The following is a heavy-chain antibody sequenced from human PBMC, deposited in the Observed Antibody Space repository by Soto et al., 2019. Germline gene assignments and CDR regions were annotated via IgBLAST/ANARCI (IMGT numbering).Heavy chain of an antibody. D-gene: IGHD3-3*01. V-gene: IGHV3-23*01. Sequence: GGALRLSCVASGFTFEINAMSWVRPAQGRGLDWVSAISGSGGTTYYSDSVKGRFTISRDNSKNTVYLQMNDLRVEDAAEYFCAKDSWAIFGVPAGEYYAMDVWGQGTTVTVSS. CDR2: ISGSGGTT. J-gene: IGHJ6*02. CDR1: GFTFEINA. CDR3: AKDSWAIFGVPAGEYYAMDV.